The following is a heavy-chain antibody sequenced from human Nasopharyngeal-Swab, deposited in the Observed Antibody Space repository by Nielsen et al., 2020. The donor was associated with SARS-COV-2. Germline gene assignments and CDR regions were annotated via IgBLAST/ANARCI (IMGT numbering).Heavy chain of an antibody. V-gene: IGHV3-7*01. CDR2: IKHDGSET. CDR1: EFAFGSYW. Sequence: GESLKISCAASEFAFGSYWMSWVRQAPGKGLEWVAHIKHDGSETYYVGSVEGRFTISRDDTKKSLFLQMHSLRPEDTAVYYCARDGQQQPGHWYYYMDVWGKGTTLTVSS. J-gene: IGHJ6*03. CDR3: ARDGQQQPGHWYYYMDV. D-gene: IGHD6-13*01.